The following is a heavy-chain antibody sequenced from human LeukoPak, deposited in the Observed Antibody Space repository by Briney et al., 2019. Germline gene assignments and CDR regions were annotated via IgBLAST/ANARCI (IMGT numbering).Heavy chain of an antibody. CDR3: ARDGDIVVVPAAELDY. J-gene: IGHJ4*02. Sequence: ASVKVSCKASGYTFTSYYMHWVRQAPGQGLEWMGIINPSGGSTSYAQKFQGRATMTRDTSTSTVYMELSSLRSEDTAVYYCARDGDIVVVPAAELDYWGQGTLVTVSS. CDR2: INPSGGST. V-gene: IGHV1-46*01. CDR1: GYTFTSYY. D-gene: IGHD2-2*01.